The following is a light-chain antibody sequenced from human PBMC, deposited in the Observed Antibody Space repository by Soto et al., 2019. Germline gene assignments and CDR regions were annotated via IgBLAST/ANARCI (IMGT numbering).Light chain of an antibody. J-gene: IGKJ2*01. CDR1: QTVSRY. CDR2: AAS. CDR3: LQINSYPYT. V-gene: IGKV1-39*01. Sequence: DIQLTQSPSSLSASVGDTVTITCRASQTVSRYLNWYQQKSGTAPKLLIYAASTLHTGVPSRFSGRGSGTDFTLTINNLQREDFATYYCLQINSYPYTFGQGTKLEIK.